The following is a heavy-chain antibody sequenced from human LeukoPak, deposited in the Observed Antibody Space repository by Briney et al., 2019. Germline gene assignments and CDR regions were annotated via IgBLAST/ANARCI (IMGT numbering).Heavy chain of an antibody. Sequence: GGSLRLSWAASGFTFSSYWMSWVRQAPGKGLEWVANIKQDGSEKYYVDSVKGRFTISRDNAKNSLYLQMNNLRVEDTAMYYCAGGTGFIIKDWGQGTLVTVSS. CDR1: GFTFSSYW. J-gene: IGHJ4*02. D-gene: IGHD3-9*01. CDR2: IKQDGSEK. CDR3: AGGTGFIIKD. V-gene: IGHV3-7*03.